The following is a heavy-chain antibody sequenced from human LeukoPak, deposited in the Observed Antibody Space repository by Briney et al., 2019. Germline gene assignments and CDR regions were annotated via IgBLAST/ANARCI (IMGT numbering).Heavy chain of an antibody. CDR2: IIPILGIA. V-gene: IGHV1-69*04. CDR3: ARDQGYCSGGSCYPYYYGMDV. Sequence: SVKVSRKASGGTFSSYAISWVRQAPGQGLEWMGRIIPILGIANYAQKFQGRVTITADKSTSTAYMELSSLRSEDTAVYYCARDQGYCSGGSCYPYYYGMDVWGQGTTVTVSS. J-gene: IGHJ6*02. D-gene: IGHD2-15*01. CDR1: GGTFSSYA.